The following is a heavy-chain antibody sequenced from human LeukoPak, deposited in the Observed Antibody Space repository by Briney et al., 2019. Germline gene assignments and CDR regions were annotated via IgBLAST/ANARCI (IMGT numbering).Heavy chain of an antibody. CDR1: GGSISSGGYS. CDR2: IYYSGNT. V-gene: IGHV4-31*03. D-gene: IGHD3-10*01. J-gene: IGHJ6*02. CDR3: ARDRRRELLWFGESRNGMDV. Sequence: SETLSLTCTVSGGSISSGGYSWSWIRQHPGKGLEWIGYIYYSGNTYYNPSLKSRVTISVDTSKNQFSLKLSSVTAADTAVYYCARDRRRELLWFGESRNGMDVWGQGTTVTVSS.